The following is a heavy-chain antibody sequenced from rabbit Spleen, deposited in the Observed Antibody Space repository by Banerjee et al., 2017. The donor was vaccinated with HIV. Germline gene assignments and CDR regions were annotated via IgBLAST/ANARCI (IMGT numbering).Heavy chain of an antibody. CDR2: IDPVFGIR. Sequence: QLEESAGGLVQPGGSLTLTCTASGFSISSYYMNWVRQAPGKGLEWIGYIDPVFGIRYYADWVNGRFTISSHNAQNTLYLQLNSLTAADTATYFCARDGAGGSYFALWGQGTLVTVS. V-gene: IGHV1S7*01. D-gene: IGHD8-1*01. J-gene: IGHJ3*01. CDR1: GFSISSYY. CDR3: ARDGAGGSYFAL.